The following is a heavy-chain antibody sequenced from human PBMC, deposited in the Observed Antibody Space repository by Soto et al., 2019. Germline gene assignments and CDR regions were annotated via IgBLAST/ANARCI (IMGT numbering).Heavy chain of an antibody. D-gene: IGHD2-15*01. CDR2: IYPGDSDT. J-gene: IGHJ3*02. V-gene: IGHV5-51*01. Sequence: PGESLKISCKGSGYSFTNYWIGWVRQMPGEGLEWMGIIYPGDSDTRYGPSFQGQVTVSADKSISTAYLQWSSLKASDTAMYYCGYCSGGGMNGFDIWGQGTMVTVSS. CDR3: GYCSGGGMNGFDI. CDR1: GYSFTNYW.